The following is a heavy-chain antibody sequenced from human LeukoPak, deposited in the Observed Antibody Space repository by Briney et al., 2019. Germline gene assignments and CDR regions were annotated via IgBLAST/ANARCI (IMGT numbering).Heavy chain of an antibody. V-gene: IGHV3-21*01. CDR3: VYGGGYFQH. CDR1: GFTFSSYS. Sequence: PGGSLRLSCAPSGFTFSSYSMDWVRQAPGKGLKWVSSISSSSNNIYYADSVKGRFTISRDNGKNSLYLLMNSLRAEDTAVYYCVYGGGYFQHWGQGTLVTLSS. D-gene: IGHD4-23*01. CDR2: ISSSSNNI. J-gene: IGHJ1*01.